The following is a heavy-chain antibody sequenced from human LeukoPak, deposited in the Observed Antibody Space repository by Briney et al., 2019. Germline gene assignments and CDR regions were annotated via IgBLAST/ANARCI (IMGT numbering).Heavy chain of an antibody. CDR2: ISSTSVYI. V-gene: IGHV3-21*04. CDR3: AKTSPRIY. CDR1: GFTFNSYS. Sequence: GSLRLSCAASGFTFNSYSMNWVRQAPGKGLEWVTSISSTSVYIYYADSVKGRFTISRDNSKNTLYLQMNSLRAEDTAVYYCAKTSPRIYWGQGTLVTVSS. J-gene: IGHJ4*02.